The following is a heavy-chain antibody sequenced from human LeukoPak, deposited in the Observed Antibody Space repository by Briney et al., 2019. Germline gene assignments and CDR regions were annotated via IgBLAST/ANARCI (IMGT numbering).Heavy chain of an antibody. CDR1: GCTFSSYG. J-gene: IGHJ3*02. Sequence: GGSLRLSCAASGCTFSSYGMHWVRQAPGKGLEWVAFIRYDGSNKYYADSVKGRFTISRDNSKNTLYLQMNSLRAEDTAVYYCAKVGVATTRYDAFDIWGQGTMVTVSS. CDR3: AKVGVATTRYDAFDI. V-gene: IGHV3-30*02. CDR2: IRYDGSNK. D-gene: IGHD5-12*01.